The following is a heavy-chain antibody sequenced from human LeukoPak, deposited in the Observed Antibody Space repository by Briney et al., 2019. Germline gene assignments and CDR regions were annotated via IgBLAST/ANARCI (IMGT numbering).Heavy chain of an antibody. V-gene: IGHV3-53*04. CDR2: IYSGGST. Sequence: PGGSLRLACAASGFTVSSNYMSWVRQAPGKGLEWVSVIYSGGSTYYADSVKGRFTISRHNSKNTLYLQMNSLRAEDTAVYYCARDLSGYYDYWGQGTLVTVSS. CDR3: ARDLSGYYDY. D-gene: IGHD3-9*01. J-gene: IGHJ4*02. CDR1: GFTVSSNY.